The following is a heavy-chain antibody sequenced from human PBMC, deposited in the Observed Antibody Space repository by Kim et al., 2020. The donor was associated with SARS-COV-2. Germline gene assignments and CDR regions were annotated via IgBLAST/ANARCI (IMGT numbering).Heavy chain of an antibody. V-gene: IGHV3-21*01. J-gene: IGHJ4*02. Sequence: GGSLRLSCAASGFAFSSYSMHWVRQPPGRGLEWVSYISSGSSYIYYADSVKGRFTISRDNAKNSLYLQINSLRAEDTAVYYCARDYSSSWYSPLGYWGQGTLVTVSS. CDR3: ARDYSSSWYSPLGY. CDR2: ISSGSSYI. CDR1: GFAFSSYS. D-gene: IGHD6-13*01.